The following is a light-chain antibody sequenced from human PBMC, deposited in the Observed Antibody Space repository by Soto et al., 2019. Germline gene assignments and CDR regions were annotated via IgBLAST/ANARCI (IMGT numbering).Light chain of an antibody. Sequence: QSVLTQPASVSESPGQSITISCTGTNNDVGNYKLVSWFQHHLGKAPKLIIYEGTKRPSGVSNRFSASQSGNTASLTISGLQAEDEADYYCYSYARTTTWVFGGGTKLTVL. CDR2: EGT. CDR1: NNDVGNYKL. V-gene: IGLV2-23*01. CDR3: YSYARTTTWV. J-gene: IGLJ3*02.